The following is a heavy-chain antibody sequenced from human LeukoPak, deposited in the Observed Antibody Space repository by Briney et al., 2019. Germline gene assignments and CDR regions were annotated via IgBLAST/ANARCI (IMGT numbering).Heavy chain of an antibody. CDR3: AKELGYGDYDYYGMDV. V-gene: IGHV3-23*01. CDR1: GFTFSSYA. D-gene: IGHD4-17*01. CDR2: ISGSGGST. J-gene: IGHJ6*02. Sequence: PGGSLRLSCAASGFTFSSYAMSWVRQAPGKGLEWVSAISGSGGSTYYADSVKGRFTISRDNPKNTLYLQMNSLRAEDTAVYYCAKELGYGDYDYYGMDVWGQGTTVTVSS.